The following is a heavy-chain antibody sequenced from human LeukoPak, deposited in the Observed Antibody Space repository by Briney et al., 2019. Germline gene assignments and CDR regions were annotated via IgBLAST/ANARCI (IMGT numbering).Heavy chain of an antibody. V-gene: IGHV3-48*01. CDR2: ITSGSTTT. D-gene: IGHD3-22*01. J-gene: IGHJ4*02. CDR1: GFTFNTYN. CDR3: ARSYDASSGYYGLDY. Sequence: PGGSLRLSCTASGFTFNTYNMNWVRQAPGKGLEWISYITSGSTTTDYADSVKGRFTISRNNAENSLYLQMNSLRAEDTAVYYCARSYDASSGYYGLDYWGQGTLVTVSS.